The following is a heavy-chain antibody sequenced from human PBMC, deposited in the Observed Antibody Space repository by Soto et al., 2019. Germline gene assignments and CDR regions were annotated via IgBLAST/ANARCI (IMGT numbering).Heavy chain of an antibody. CDR2: IYWDDDK. Sequence: QITLKESGPTLVKPTQTLTLTCTFSGFSLSTSGVGVAWIRQPPGKALECLALIYWDDDKRYSPSLKNRLTITKDTSKNQVVLTMTNMDPVDTATYYCAHTFHFYGSGDYYGMDVWGQGTTVTVSS. D-gene: IGHD3-10*01. CDR1: GFSLSTSGVG. V-gene: IGHV2-5*02. J-gene: IGHJ6*02. CDR3: AHTFHFYGSGDYYGMDV.